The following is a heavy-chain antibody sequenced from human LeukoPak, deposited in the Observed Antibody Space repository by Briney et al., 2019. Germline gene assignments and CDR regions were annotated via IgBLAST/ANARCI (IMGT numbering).Heavy chain of an antibody. J-gene: IGHJ3*02. Sequence: ASVKVSCKASGYTFTSNDINWVRQATGQGLEWMGWMNPNSGNTGYAQKFQGRVTITRNTSISTAYMELSSLRSEDTAVYYCARGGVWYDSSGMNDAFDIWGQGTMVTVSS. CDR1: GYTFTSND. D-gene: IGHD3-22*01. V-gene: IGHV1-8*03. CDR3: ARGGVWYDSSGMNDAFDI. CDR2: MNPNSGNT.